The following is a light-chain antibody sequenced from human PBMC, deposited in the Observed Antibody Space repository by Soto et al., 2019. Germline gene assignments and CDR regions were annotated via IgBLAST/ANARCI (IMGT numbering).Light chain of an antibody. Sequence: DIQMTQXPSTLSGSVGDRVTTTCRASQTISSWLAWYQQKPGKAPKLLIYKASTLKSGVPSRFSGSGSGTEFTLTISSLQPDDFATYYCQHYNSYSEAFGQGTKVDIK. CDR2: KAS. V-gene: IGKV1-5*03. CDR1: QTISSW. CDR3: QHYNSYSEA. J-gene: IGKJ1*01.